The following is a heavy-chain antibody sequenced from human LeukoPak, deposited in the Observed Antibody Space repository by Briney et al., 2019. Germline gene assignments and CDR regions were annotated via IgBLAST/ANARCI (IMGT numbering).Heavy chain of an antibody. CDR3: ARHFRDILTGFKGSDFDY. J-gene: IGHJ4*02. CDR1: GGSLSSSSYY. Sequence: SETLSLTCTVSGGSLSSSSYYWGWIRQPPGKGLEWIGSIYYSGSTYYNPSLKSRVTISVDTSKNQFSLKLSSVTAADTAVYYCARHFRDILTGFKGSDFDYWGQGTLVTVSS. V-gene: IGHV4-39*01. CDR2: IYYSGST. D-gene: IGHD3-9*01.